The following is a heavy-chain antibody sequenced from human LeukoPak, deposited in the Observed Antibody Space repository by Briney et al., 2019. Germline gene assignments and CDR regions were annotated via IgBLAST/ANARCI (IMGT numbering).Heavy chain of an antibody. CDR1: GFTVSSNY. CDR3: AKEEYSSSSSPFGY. J-gene: IGHJ4*02. Sequence: GGSLRLSCAASGFTVSSNYMSWVRQAPGKGLEWVSVIYSGGSTYYADSVKGRFTISRDNSKNTLYLQMNSLRAEDTAVYYCAKEEYSSSSSPFGYWGQGTLVTVSS. CDR2: IYSGGST. V-gene: IGHV3-53*01. D-gene: IGHD6-6*01.